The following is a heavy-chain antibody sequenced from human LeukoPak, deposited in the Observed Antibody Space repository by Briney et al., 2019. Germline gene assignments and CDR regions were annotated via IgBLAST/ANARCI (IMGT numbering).Heavy chain of an antibody. V-gene: IGHV1-69*06. J-gene: IGHJ6*03. CDR1: GGTFSSYA. Sequence: SVKVSCKASGGTFSSYAISWVRQAPGQGLEWMGRIIPIFGTANYAQKFQGRVTITADKSTSTAYMELSGLRSEDTAVYYCASRYYYDSSGYIKRDNYYYYYYMDVWGKGTTVTVSS. D-gene: IGHD3-22*01. CDR2: IIPIFGTA. CDR3: ASRYYYDSSGYIKRDNYYYYYYMDV.